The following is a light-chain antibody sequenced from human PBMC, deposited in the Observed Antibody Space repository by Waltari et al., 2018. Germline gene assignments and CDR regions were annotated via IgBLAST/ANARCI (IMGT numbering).Light chain of an antibody. Sequence: QSALTQPASVSGSPGQSITISCTGTISDIGAYNHVYWYQQYPGQAPKLLIFDVSDRPPGVFDRFSGSKSGNTASLTISGLQAEDEADYYCSSFTTSSSWIFGGGTKLTVL. CDR3: SSFTTSSSWI. CDR1: ISDIGAYNH. J-gene: IGLJ2*01. V-gene: IGLV2-14*03. CDR2: DVS.